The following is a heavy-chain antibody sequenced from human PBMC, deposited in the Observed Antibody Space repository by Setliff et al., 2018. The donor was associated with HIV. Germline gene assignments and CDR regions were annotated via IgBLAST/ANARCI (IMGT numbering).Heavy chain of an antibody. D-gene: IGHD2-15*01. V-gene: IGHV1-2*02. J-gene: IGHJ6*02. Sequence: VSCKASGYTFTGYYMHWVRQAPGQGLEWMGWINPNSGGTNYAQKFQGRVTMTRDTSISTAYMELSRLRSDDTAVYYCARDLDIVVVVAATEYGMDVWGQGTTVTVSS. CDR1: GYTFTGYY. CDR2: INPNSGGT. CDR3: ARDLDIVVVVAATEYGMDV.